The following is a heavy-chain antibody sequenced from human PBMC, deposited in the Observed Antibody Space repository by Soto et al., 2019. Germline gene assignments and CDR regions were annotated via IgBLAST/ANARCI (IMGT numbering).Heavy chain of an antibody. CDR2: IIPIFGTA. V-gene: IGHV1-69*13. CDR3: RFIARDYSMDYYGMDV. CDR1: GGTFSSYA. D-gene: IGHD4-4*01. J-gene: IGHJ6*02. Sequence: VKVSCKASGGTFSSYAISWVRQAPGQGLEWMGGIIPIFGTANYAQKFQGRVTITADKSTSTAYMELSSLRSEDTAVYYCRFIARDYSMDYYGMDVWGQGTTVTVSS.